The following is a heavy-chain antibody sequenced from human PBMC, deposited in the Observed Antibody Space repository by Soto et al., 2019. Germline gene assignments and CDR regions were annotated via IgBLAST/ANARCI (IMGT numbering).Heavy chain of an antibody. CDR2: ISSSSSTI. J-gene: IGHJ5*02. V-gene: IGHV3-48*01. D-gene: IGHD5-12*01. CDR3: ARERGYSGYDSGWFDP. Sequence: PGGSLRFSCAASGFTFSSYSMNWVRQAPGRGLEWVSYISSSSSTIYYADSVKGRFTISRDNAKNSLYLQMNSLRAEDTAVYYCARERGYSGYDSGWFDPWGQGTLVTVSS. CDR1: GFTFSSYS.